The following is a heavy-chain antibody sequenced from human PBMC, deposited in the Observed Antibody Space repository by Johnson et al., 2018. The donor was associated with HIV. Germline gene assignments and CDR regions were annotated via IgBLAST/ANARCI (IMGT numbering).Heavy chain of an antibody. CDR2: IGFAGDT. V-gene: IGHV3-13*01. D-gene: IGHD3-22*01. J-gene: IGHJ3*02. CDR3: TRGRDLTYYYDTSGRNGAFDI. Sequence: VQLVESGGGLVQPGGSLRLSCVASGFTFSSYDMHWVRQTTGKGLEWVSLIGFAGDTYYSGSVKGRFSISRENAKNSLYLQMNSLTAGDTALYYCTRGRDLTYYYDTSGRNGAFDIWGQGTMVTVSS. CDR1: GFTFSSYD.